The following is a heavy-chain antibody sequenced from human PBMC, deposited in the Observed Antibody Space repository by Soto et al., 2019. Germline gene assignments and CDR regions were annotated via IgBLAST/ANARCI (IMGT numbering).Heavy chain of an antibody. CDR3: ASPMKIFGVVFL. D-gene: IGHD3-3*01. J-gene: IGHJ4*01. V-gene: IGHV5-51*01. CDR1: GYSVNNYW. CDR2: IHPSDPDI. Sequence: XESLNISCTGSGYSVNNYWVGWVRQRAGEGLEWMAMIHPSDPDILYSPSFQGQVTISADRSTSTASLQWSSLKASDTAMYYCASPMKIFGVVFLWGPGTLATVSS.